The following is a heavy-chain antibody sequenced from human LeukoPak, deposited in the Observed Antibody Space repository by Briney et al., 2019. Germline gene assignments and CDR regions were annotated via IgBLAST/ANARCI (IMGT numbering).Heavy chain of an antibody. CDR3: ASRTRTGAFDI. D-gene: IGHD4-17*01. CDR2: MNPNSGNT. CDR1: GYTFTSYD. Sequence: ASVKVSCKASGYTFTSYDINWARQGTGQGLEWMGWMNPNSGNTGYAQKLQGRVTMTRNTSISTAYMELSSLRSEDTAVYYCASRTRTGAFDIWGQGTMVTVSS. V-gene: IGHV1-8*01. J-gene: IGHJ3*02.